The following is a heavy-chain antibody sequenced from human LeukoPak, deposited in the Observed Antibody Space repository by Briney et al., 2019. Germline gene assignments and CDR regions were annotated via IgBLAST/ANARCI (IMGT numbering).Heavy chain of an antibody. CDR3: ATHNSSSNVYYSDYIDV. V-gene: IGHV1-18*01. CDR1: GYTFTSYG. J-gene: IGHJ6*03. CDR2: INPNTGNT. D-gene: IGHD6-13*01. Sequence: ASVKVSCKASGYTFTSYGISWVRQAPGQGLEGRGWINPNTGNTCYAQKVQGRGTMTSHTSTSTAYMEMRRLRSDDTAVYYCATHNSSSNVYYSDYIDVWGQGTTVTVSS.